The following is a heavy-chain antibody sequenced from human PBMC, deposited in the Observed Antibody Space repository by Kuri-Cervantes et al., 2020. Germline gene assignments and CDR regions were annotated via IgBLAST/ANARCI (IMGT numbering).Heavy chain of an antibody. Sequence: ASVKVSCKASGYTFTSYGISWVRQAPGQGLEWMGWISAYNGNTNYAQKFQGRVTITADESTSTAYMDLSRLRSEDTAVYYCARDGIRGTIFGVVINPYVYWGQGTLVTVSS. CDR3: ARDGIRGTIFGVVINPYVY. CDR1: GYTFTSYG. CDR2: ISAYNGNT. V-gene: IGHV1-18*01. J-gene: IGHJ4*02. D-gene: IGHD3-3*01.